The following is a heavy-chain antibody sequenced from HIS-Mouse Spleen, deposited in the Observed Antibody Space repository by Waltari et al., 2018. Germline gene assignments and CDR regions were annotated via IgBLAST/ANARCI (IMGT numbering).Heavy chain of an antibody. CDR1: GFTFSNAW. V-gene: IGHV3-15*01. Sequence: EVQLVESGGGLVKPGGSLRLSCAASGFTFSNAWMSWVRQAPGKGLEWVGRIKSKTDGGTTDYAAPVKGRFTISRDDSKNTLYLQMNSLKTEDTAVYYCTTFSAVAGKGGFDPWGQGTLVTVSS. J-gene: IGHJ5*02. CDR2: IKSKTDGGTT. D-gene: IGHD6-19*01. CDR3: TTFSAVAGKGGFDP.